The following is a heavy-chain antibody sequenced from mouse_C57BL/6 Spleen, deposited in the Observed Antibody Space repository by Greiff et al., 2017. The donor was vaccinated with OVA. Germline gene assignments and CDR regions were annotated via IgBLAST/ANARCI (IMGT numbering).Heavy chain of an antibody. CDR2: ISSGSSTI. V-gene: IGHV5-17*01. CDR3: ASEIYYGYDGY. J-gene: IGHJ2*01. D-gene: IGHD2-2*01. Sequence: EVKLVESGGGLVKPGGSLKLSCAASGFTFCDYGMHWVRQAPEKGLEWVAYISSGSSTIYYADTVKGRFTISRDNAKNTLFLQMTSLRSEDTAMYYCASEIYYGYDGYWGQGTTLTVSS. CDR1: GFTFCDYG.